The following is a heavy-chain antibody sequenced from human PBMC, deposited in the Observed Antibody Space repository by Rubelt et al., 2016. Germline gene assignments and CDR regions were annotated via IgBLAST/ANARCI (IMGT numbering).Heavy chain of an antibody. J-gene: IGHJ4*02. CDR1: GGSISSSSYY. CDR2: IYHSGST. D-gene: IGHD6-13*01. CDR3: ARVHRTAAGRPFDN. Sequence: QVQLQESGPGLVKPSETLSLTCTVSGGSISSSSYYWNWIRQPPGKGLEWIGIIYHSGSTYYNPSLKRRITIIVDTSKNQFSLKLGSVTAADTAVYYCARVHRTAAGRPFDNWGQGILVAVSS. V-gene: IGHV4-39*07.